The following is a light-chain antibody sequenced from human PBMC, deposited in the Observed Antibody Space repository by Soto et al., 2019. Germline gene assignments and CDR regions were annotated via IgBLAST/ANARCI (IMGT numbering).Light chain of an antibody. Sequence: ENKLTQSPPTLFFSPGETATLSPRVSQSVSRYLAWDQLKPGQAPGLLIYDASNGAIGSPARCSGSGSGTDFTLTISSLEREAVAVYYCQQRSKWPLTFGGGTEVDI. J-gene: IGKJ4*01. CDR2: DAS. CDR1: QSVSRY. V-gene: IGKV3-11*01. CDR3: QQRSKWPLT.